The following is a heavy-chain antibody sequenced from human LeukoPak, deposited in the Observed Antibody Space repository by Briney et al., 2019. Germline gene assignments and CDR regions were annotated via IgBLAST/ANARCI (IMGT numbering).Heavy chain of an antibody. D-gene: IGHD2-2*01. J-gene: IGHJ6*03. Sequence: PSGTLSLTCTVSGGSISSYYWSWIRQPAGKGLEWIGRIYTSGSTNYNPSLKSRVTMSVDTSKNQFSLKLSSVTAADTAVYYCARETGYCSSISCRFYYYYYMDVWGKGTTVTVSS. CDR2: IYTSGST. V-gene: IGHV4-4*07. CDR1: GGSISSYY. CDR3: ARETGYCSSISCRFYYYYYMDV.